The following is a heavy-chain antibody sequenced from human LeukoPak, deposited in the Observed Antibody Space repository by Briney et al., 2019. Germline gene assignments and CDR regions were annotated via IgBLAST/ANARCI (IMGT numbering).Heavy chain of an antibody. Sequence: GGSLRLSCAASGFTFSDYYMSWIRQAPGKGLEWVSYISSSGYIIYYADSVKGRFTISRDNAKSSLYLQMNSLRAEDTAVYYCARGPPYGSGKFGPFDYWGQGSLVTVSS. CDR1: GFTFSDYY. V-gene: IGHV3-11*01. J-gene: IGHJ4*02. CDR2: ISSSGYII. D-gene: IGHD3-10*01. CDR3: ARGPPYGSGKFGPFDY.